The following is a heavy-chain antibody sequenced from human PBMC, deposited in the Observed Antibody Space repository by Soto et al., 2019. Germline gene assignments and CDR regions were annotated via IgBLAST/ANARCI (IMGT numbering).Heavy chain of an antibody. CDR2: INHSGST. CDR1: GGSFSGYY. J-gene: IGHJ6*02. D-gene: IGHD6-13*01. Sequence: QVQLQQWGAGLLKPSETLSLTCAVYGGSFSGYYWSWSRQPPGKGLEWIGEINHSGSTNYNPSLKSRVTISVDTYKNQFSLKLSSVTSAYTAVYYGARAVIAADGDDYDDCMDVWGPGTPGTVSS. V-gene: IGHV4-34*01. CDR3: ARAVIAADGDDYDDCMDV.